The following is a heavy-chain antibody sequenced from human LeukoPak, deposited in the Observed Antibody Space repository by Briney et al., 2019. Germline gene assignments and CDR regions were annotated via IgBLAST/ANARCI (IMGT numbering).Heavy chain of an antibody. D-gene: IGHD2-2*01. V-gene: IGHV3-7*01. CDR2: IKEDGSEQ. J-gene: IGHJ6*02. Sequence: GGSLRLSCTTSGFTFSGDWMTWVRQAPGKGLEWVANIKEDGSEQYYVDSVRGRFTISRDNSKNTLYLQMNSLRAEDTAVYFCARGGHCSTTSCSNYDGMDVWGQGTTLTVSS. CDR3: ARGGHCSTTSCSNYDGMDV. CDR1: GFTFSGDW.